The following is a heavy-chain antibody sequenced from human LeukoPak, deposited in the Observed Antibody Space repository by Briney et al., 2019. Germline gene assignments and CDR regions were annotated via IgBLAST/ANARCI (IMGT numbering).Heavy chain of an antibody. V-gene: IGHV3-23*01. J-gene: IGHJ4*02. D-gene: IGHD2-2*01. Sequence: GGSLRLSCAASVFTFSSYAMSWVRQAPGKGLEWVSAISGSGGSTYYADSVKGRFTISRDNSKNTLYLQMNSLRAEDTAVYYCAKWACIVVVPAAYFDYWGQGTLVTVSS. CDR1: VFTFSSYA. CDR2: ISGSGGST. CDR3: AKWACIVVVPAAYFDY.